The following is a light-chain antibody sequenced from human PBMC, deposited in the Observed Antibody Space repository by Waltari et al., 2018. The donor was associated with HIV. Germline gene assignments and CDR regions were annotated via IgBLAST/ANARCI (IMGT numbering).Light chain of an antibody. V-gene: IGLV2-23*02. Sequence: QSALTQPASVSGSPGQSITISRTGTSSHGAGYNLVSWYQQHPGKAPKLMIYEVSKRPSGVSNRFSGSKSGNTASLTISGLQAEDEADYYCCAYAGSTTYVIFGGGTKLTVL. CDR2: EVS. CDR3: CAYAGSTTYVI. J-gene: IGLJ2*01. CDR1: SSHGAGYNL.